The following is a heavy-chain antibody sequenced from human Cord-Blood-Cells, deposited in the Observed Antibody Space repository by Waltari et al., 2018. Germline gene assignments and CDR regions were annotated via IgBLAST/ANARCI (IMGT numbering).Heavy chain of an antibody. CDR3: ARRTGLTSSTSCWFDP. CDR2: IYYSGST. V-gene: IGHV4-39*01. J-gene: IGHJ5*02. D-gene: IGHD2-2*01. Sequence: QLQLQESGPGLVKPSETLSLTCTVSGGSISSSSYYWGWIRQPPGKGLEWIGSIYYSGSTYYNPSLKSRVTISVDTSKNQFSLKLSSVTAADTAVYYCARRTGLTSSTSCWFDPGAREPWSPSPQ. CDR1: GGSISSSSYY.